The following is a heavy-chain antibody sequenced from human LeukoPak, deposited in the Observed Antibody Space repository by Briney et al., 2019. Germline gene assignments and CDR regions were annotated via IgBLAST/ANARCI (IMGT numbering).Heavy chain of an antibody. CDR3: ASDRLWFGELLSVPGYYGMDV. Sequence: ASVKVSCKASGYTFTGYYMHWVRQAPGQGLEWMGWINPNSGGTNYAQKFQGRVTMTRDTSISTAYMELSRLRSDDTAVYYCASDRLWFGELLSVPGYYGMDVWGQGTTVTVSS. CDR2: INPNSGGT. V-gene: IGHV1-2*02. CDR1: GYTFTGYY. D-gene: IGHD3-10*01. J-gene: IGHJ6*02.